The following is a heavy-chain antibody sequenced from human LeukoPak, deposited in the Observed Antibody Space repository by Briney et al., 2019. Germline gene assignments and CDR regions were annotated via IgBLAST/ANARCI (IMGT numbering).Heavy chain of an antibody. Sequence: SVKVSCKASGGTFSGYAISWVRQAPGQGLEWMGGIIPIFGAANYAQKFQGRVTITADESTSTAYMELSSLRSEDTAVYYCAREVFYYGSGRPIDYWGQGTLVTVSS. CDR3: AREVFYYGSGRPIDY. CDR1: GGTFSGYA. CDR2: IIPIFGAA. J-gene: IGHJ4*02. V-gene: IGHV1-69*01. D-gene: IGHD3-10*01.